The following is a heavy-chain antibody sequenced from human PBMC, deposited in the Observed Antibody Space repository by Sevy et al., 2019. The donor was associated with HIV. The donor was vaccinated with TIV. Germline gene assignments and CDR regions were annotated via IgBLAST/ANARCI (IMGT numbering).Heavy chain of an antibody. D-gene: IGHD7-27*01. Sequence: GESLKISCAASGFSFSGYSMNWVRQAPGKGLEWVSYISTSSSSIHYADSMKGRFTVSRDNAKNSLYLQRNNLSDEETAIYYCARDPGFWYFDLWGRGTLVTVSS. CDR3: ARDPGFWYFDL. CDR1: GFSFSGYS. V-gene: IGHV3-48*02. CDR2: ISTSSSSI. J-gene: IGHJ2*01.